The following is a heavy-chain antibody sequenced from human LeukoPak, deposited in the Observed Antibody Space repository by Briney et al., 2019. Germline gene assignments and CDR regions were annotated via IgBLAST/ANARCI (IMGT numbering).Heavy chain of an antibody. Sequence: GGSLRLSCAASGFTFSTYAMIWVRQAPGKGLEWVSAISGSGGSTYYADSVKGRFTISRDNSKNTLYLLMNSLRAEDTAVYYCANPGSGHYPSPFDHWGQGTLVTVSS. V-gene: IGHV3-23*01. CDR3: ANPGSGHYPSPFDH. D-gene: IGHD3-22*01. CDR2: ISGSGGST. CDR1: GFTFSTYA. J-gene: IGHJ4*02.